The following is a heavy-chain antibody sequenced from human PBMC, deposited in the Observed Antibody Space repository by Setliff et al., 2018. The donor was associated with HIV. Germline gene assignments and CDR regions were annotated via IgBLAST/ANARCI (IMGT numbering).Heavy chain of an antibody. J-gene: IGHJ6*03. CDR3: AKNTPSIINYPYYYYMDV. D-gene: IGHD1-7*01. V-gene: IGHV3-74*01. CDR2: IDSDGSDT. Sequence: GGSLRLSCAASGLTFSNYWMHWVRQAPGKGLEWVSRIDSDGSDTNYADSVRGRFTISRDNAKNTVYLQMNSLRAEDTAVYYCAKNTPSIINYPYYYYMDVWGKGTTVTVSS. CDR1: GLTFSNYW.